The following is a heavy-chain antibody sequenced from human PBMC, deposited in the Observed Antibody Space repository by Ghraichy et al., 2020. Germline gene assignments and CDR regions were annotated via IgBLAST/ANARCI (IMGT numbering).Heavy chain of an antibody. J-gene: IGHJ6*02. CDR3: TRARDYYYYYGMDV. CDR1: GDSINSNNW. CDR2: IYHSGST. Sequence: SETLSLTCDVSGDSINSNNWWSWVRQSPGKGLGWIGEIYHSGSTNYKPSLKSRVTISIDKSKNQFSLKLTSVTAADTAVYYCTRARDYYYYYGMDVWGQGTTVTVSS. V-gene: IGHV4-4*02.